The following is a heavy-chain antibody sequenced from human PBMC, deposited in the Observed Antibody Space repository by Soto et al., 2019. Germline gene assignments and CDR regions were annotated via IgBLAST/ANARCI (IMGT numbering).Heavy chain of an antibody. J-gene: IGHJ6*02. Sequence: ASVKVSGKASGGTFSSYAISWVRQAPGQGLEWMGGIIPIFGTANYAQKFQGRVTITADESTSTAYMELSSLRSEDTAVYYCARDRVPYYYYYGMDVWGQGTTVTVSS. D-gene: IGHD1-1*01. CDR1: GGTFSSYA. CDR3: ARDRVPYYYYYGMDV. V-gene: IGHV1-69*13. CDR2: IIPIFGTA.